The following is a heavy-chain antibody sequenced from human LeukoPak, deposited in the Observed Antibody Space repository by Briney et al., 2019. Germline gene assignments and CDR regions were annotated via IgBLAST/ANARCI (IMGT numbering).Heavy chain of an antibody. J-gene: IGHJ4*02. CDR2: INPNSGGT. Sequence: ASVKVSCKASGYTFTRYYMHWVRQAPGQGLEWMGWINPNSGGTNYAQKFQGRVTMTRDTSISTAYMELSRLRSDDTAVYYCARVTDSVYFGVVSPSFDYWGQGTLVTVSS. D-gene: IGHD3-3*01. CDR3: ARVTDSVYFGVVSPSFDY. V-gene: IGHV1-2*02. CDR1: GYTFTRYY.